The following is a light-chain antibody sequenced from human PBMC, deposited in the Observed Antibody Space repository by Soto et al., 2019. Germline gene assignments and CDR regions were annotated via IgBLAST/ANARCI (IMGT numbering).Light chain of an antibody. CDR1: QSVNIY. V-gene: IGKV3-11*01. CDR2: DAS. Sequence: EIVLTQSPATLSLSPGERATLSCRASQSVNIYLAWYQQKPGQAPRLLIYDASNRATGIPARFSGSGSGTDFTLTISSLQPDDFATYYCQHYNSYSEAFGQGTKVDIK. CDR3: QHYNSYSEA. J-gene: IGKJ1*01.